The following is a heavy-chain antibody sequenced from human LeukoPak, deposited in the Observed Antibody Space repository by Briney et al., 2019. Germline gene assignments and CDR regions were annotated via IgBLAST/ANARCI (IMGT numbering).Heavy chain of an antibody. CDR1: GFTFSNYN. Sequence: GGSLRLSCAASGFTFSNYNMNWVRQAPGKGLEWVSSITSTSSYIYYADSVKGRFTISRDNAENSLYLQMNSLRAGDTAVYYCARDPYSGSYGADYYYYMDVWGKGTTVTISS. J-gene: IGHJ6*03. CDR2: ITSTSSYI. V-gene: IGHV3-21*01. CDR3: ARDPYSGSYGADYYYYMDV. D-gene: IGHD1-26*01.